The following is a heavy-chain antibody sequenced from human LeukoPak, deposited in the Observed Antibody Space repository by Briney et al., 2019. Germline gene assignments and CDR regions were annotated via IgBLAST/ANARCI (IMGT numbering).Heavy chain of an antibody. Sequence: PGGSLRLSCAASGFTFSGSAMHWVRQASGKGLEWVGRIRSKANSYATAYAASVKGRFTISRDDSKNTAYLQMNSLKTEDTAVYYCTRQIAAAEYDYWGQGTLVTVSS. CDR3: TRQIAAAEYDY. CDR1: GFTFSGSA. J-gene: IGHJ4*02. CDR2: IRSKANSYAT. D-gene: IGHD6-13*01. V-gene: IGHV3-73*01.